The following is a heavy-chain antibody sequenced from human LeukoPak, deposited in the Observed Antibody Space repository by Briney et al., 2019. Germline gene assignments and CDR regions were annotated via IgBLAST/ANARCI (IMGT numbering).Heavy chain of an antibody. Sequence: PGGSLRLSYAASGFTVSSNYMSWVRQAPGRGLAWVSVIYSGGSTYYADSVKGRFTISRDNSKNTLYLQMNSLRAEDTAVYYCATEDYYGSGSNGFNAFDIWGQGTMVTVSS. J-gene: IGHJ3*02. CDR1: GFTVSSNY. CDR2: IYSGGST. CDR3: ATEDYYGSGSNGFNAFDI. V-gene: IGHV3-53*01. D-gene: IGHD3-10*01.